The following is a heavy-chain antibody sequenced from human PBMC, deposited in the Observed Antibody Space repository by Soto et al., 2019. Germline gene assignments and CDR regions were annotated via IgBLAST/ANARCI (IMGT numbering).Heavy chain of an antibody. Sequence: EVQLLESGGGLVQPGGSLRLSCAASGFTFSSYAMSWVRQAPGKGLEWVSAISGSGGSTYYADSVKGRFTISRDNSKNTLYLQMNSLRAEETAVYYCAKDRGYCSGGSCSSGPDWFDPWGQGTLVTVSS. J-gene: IGHJ5*02. CDR1: GFTFSSYA. CDR3: AKDRGYCSGGSCSSGPDWFDP. V-gene: IGHV3-23*01. D-gene: IGHD2-15*01. CDR2: ISGSGGST.